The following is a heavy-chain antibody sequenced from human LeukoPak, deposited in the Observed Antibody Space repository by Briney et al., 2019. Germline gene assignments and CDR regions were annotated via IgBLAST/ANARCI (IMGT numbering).Heavy chain of an antibody. D-gene: IGHD3-22*01. CDR3: ATSQYYYDSSGAFDI. J-gene: IGHJ3*02. V-gene: IGHV3-33*01. Sequence: GGSLRLSCAASGFTLSSHGMHWVRQAPGKGLEWVAVIWYDGSNKYYADSVKGRFTISRDNSKNTLYLQMNSLRAEDTAVYYCATSQYYYDSSGAFDIWDQGTMVTVSS. CDR2: IWYDGSNK. CDR1: GFTLSSHG.